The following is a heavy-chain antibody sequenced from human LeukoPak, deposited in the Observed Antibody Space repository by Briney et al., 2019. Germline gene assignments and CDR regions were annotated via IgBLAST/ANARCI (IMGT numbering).Heavy chain of an antibody. CDR3: ARGHSIEPYYYYYYMDV. CDR2: VYTSGST. CDR1: GGSISSYY. Sequence: PSETLSLTCTVSGGSISSYYWSWIRQPAGKGLEWIGRVYTSGSTNYNPSLKSRVTMSVDTSKNQFSLKLSSVTAADTAVYYCARGHSIEPYYYYYYMDVWGKGTTVTVSS. V-gene: IGHV4-4*07. D-gene: IGHD4-11*01. J-gene: IGHJ6*03.